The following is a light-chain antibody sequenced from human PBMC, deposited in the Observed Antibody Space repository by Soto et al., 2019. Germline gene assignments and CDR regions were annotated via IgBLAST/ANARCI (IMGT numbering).Light chain of an antibody. CDR2: DAS. Sequence: EIVLTQSPGTLSLSPCERATLSCSATESVVSSYLAWYQLKPGQAPRLLIYDASSRATGIPDRFSGSGSGTDFTLTISRLEPEDFAVYYCQQYGSSPWTFGQGTKVDIK. J-gene: IGKJ1*01. CDR3: QQYGSSPWT. V-gene: IGKV3-20*01. CDR1: ESVVSSY.